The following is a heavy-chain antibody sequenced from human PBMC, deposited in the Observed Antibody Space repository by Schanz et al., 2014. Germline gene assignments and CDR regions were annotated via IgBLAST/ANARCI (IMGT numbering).Heavy chain of an antibody. D-gene: IGHD3-9*01. CDR1: GFTFSDYY. J-gene: IGHJ4*02. CDR3: AKDHAGSDILTALGN. Sequence: VPLVESGGGLVKPGGSLRLSCAASGFTFSDYYMTWIRQAPGKGLEWVSGISGSGGSAYDADSMKGRGTISRDNSKNTWYLQMNSLRAEDTAVYYCAKDHAGSDILTALGNWGQGTLVTVSS. V-gene: IGHV3-23*04. CDR2: ISGSGGSA.